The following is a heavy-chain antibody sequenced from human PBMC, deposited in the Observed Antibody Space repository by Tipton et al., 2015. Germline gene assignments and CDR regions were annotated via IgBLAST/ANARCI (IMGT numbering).Heavy chain of an antibody. CDR2: INEDGSAK. Sequence: SLRLSCAASGFTLSGSWMTWVRQGPGKGLEWAANINEDGSAKNCVDSVKGRFTISRDNAKNSVYLQMDSLTAEDTAAYYCGTSSGNYFGGNFWGQGTLVTVSS. V-gene: IGHV3-7*01. CDR1: GFTLSGSW. D-gene: IGHD1-26*01. J-gene: IGHJ4*02. CDR3: GTSSGNYFGGNF.